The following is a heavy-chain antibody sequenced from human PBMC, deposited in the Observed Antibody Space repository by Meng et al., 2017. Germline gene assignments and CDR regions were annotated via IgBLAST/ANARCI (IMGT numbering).Heavy chain of an antibody. V-gene: IGHV7-4-1*02. D-gene: IGHD1-26*01. CDR3: AREGRVDFDY. Sequence: QGRLVQAGFEFKKPGPSVKVSCKAPGYTFTSYAMNWGRQAPGQGLEWMGWINTNTGNPTYAQGFTGRFVFSLDTSVSTAYLQISSLKAEDTAVYYCAREGRVDFDYWGQGTLVTVPQ. J-gene: IGHJ4*02. CDR2: INTNTGNP. CDR1: GYTFTSYA.